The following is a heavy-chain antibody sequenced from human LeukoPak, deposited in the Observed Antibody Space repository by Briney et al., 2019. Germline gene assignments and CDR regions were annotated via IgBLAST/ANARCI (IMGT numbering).Heavy chain of an antibody. CDR1: GFTVSSNY. J-gene: IGHJ4*02. CDR2: MYSGGST. D-gene: IGHD4-17*01. V-gene: IGHV3-53*01. CDR3: AREIYGDYGRFDY. Sequence: GGSLRLSCAASGFTVSSNYMSWVRQAPGKGLEWVSVMYSGGSTYYADSVKGRFTISRDNSKNTLYLQMNSLRAEDTAVYYCAREIYGDYGRFDYWGQGTLVTVSS.